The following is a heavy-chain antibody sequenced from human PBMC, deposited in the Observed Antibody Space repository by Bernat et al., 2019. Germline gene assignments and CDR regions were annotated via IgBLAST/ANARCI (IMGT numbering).Heavy chain of an antibody. CDR1: GFTFSDYY. CDR3: ARGTSTSAPYMDV. V-gene: IGHV3-11*05. CDR2: IISSSSYT. J-gene: IGHJ6*03. Sequence: QVQLVESGGGLVKPGGSLRLSCAASGFTFSDYYMSWIRQSPGKGLDWGSYIISSSSYTNYADSVKGRFTISRDNAKNSLYLQMNSLRAEDTAVYYCARGTSTSAPYMDVWGKGTTVTVSS.